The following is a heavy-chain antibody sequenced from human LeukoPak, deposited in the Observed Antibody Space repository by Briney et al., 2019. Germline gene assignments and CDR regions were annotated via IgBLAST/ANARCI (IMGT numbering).Heavy chain of an antibody. D-gene: IGHD3-10*01. Sequence: PGGSLRLSCAASGFTFSSYALSWVRQAPGRGLEWVSYISSSGSSIYNADSVKGRFTISRDNAKNSLYLQMNSLRAEDTAVYYCARGYYYGSGTLGPFDPWGQGTLVTVSS. CDR2: ISSSGSSI. CDR1: GFTFSSYA. CDR3: ARGYYYGSGTLGPFDP. J-gene: IGHJ5*02. V-gene: IGHV3-48*03.